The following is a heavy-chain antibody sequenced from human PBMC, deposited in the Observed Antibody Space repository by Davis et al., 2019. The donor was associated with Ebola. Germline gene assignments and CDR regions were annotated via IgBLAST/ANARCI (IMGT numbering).Heavy chain of an antibody. V-gene: IGHV3-73*01. CDR2: IRSKADNYAT. CDR3: SQSYNRLDW. CDR1: GFTFSVSA. Sequence: PGGSLRLSCAASGFTFSVSAIHWVRQASGKGLEWVGRIRSKADNYATVYAASMKGRFTISRDDSKHTAYLQMNNLKTEDTAVYYCSQSYNRLDWWGQGTLVTVSS. J-gene: IGHJ5*01.